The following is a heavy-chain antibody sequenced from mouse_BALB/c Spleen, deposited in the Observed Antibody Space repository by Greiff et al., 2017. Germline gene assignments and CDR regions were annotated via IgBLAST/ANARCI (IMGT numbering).Heavy chain of an antibody. CDR3: TRDGDPYYMDL. Sequence: EVKLVESGGGLVQPGGSLRLSCATSGFTFTDYYMSWVRQPPGKALEWLGFIRNKANGYTTEYSASVKGRFTISRDNSQSILYLQMNTLSAEDSATYHCTRDGDPYYMDLWGQGPSVPVST. V-gene: IGHV7-3*02. D-gene: IGHD1-1*01. CDR1: GFTFTDYY. CDR2: IRNKANGYTT. J-gene: IGHJ4*01.